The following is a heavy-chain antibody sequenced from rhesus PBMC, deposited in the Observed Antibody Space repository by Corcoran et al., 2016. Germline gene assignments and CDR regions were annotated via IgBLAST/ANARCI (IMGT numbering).Heavy chain of an antibody. CDR2: IYGGGSST. Sequence: QLQLQESGTGPVKPSETLSVTCAVSGGPISSSDWSWIRQAPGKGLEWIGYIYGGGSSTNYNPTRKSRVTLSEDTSTNQLSLKLSSVTAADTAVYYCASDTVFQFWGQGALVTVSS. J-gene: IGHJ1*01. CDR1: GGPISSSD. CDR3: ASDTVFQF. D-gene: IGHD3-9*01. V-gene: IGHV4-169*02.